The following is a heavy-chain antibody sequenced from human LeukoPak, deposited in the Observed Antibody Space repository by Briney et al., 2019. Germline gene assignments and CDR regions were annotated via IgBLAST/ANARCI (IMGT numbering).Heavy chain of an antibody. Sequence: SETLSFTCTVSGGSINNNNYYWGWIRQPPGKGLEWIGTIYYSGSTYYNPSLKSRVTISVDTSKNQFSLKLSSVTAADTAVYYCAREGGLLWWWPVATVDYWGQGTLVTVSS. D-gene: IGHD2-21*01. CDR1: GGSINNNNYY. CDR3: AREGGLLWWWPVATVDY. V-gene: IGHV4-39*02. J-gene: IGHJ4*02. CDR2: IYYSGST.